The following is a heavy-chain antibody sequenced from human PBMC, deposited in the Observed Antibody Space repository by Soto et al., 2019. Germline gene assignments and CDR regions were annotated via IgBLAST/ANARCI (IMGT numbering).Heavy chain of an antibody. J-gene: IGHJ6*03. D-gene: IGHD2-21*01. CDR3: ARGGISHWAYFYYMDV. CDR2: IYHTGSI. V-gene: IGHV4-59*12. Sequence: PSETLSLTCTVSGGSISGYYWSYLRQTPGKALEWIGYIYHTGSINYNPSLKSRVTMSVDTSKNQFSLTLNSVTAADTATYYCARGGISHWAYFYYMDVWDRGTTVTVSS. CDR1: GGSISGYY.